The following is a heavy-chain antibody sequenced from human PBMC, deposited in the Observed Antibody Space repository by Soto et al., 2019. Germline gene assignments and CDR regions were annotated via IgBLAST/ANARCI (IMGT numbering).Heavy chain of an antibody. J-gene: IGHJ4*02. CDR3: ARSIFGVTYKPYYFDH. Sequence: PSETLSLTCTVSGGSISSYYWSWIRQPPGKGLEWIGYMYYSGSTNYNPSLKSRVTISEDTSKNQFSLKLSSVTAADTAVYYCARSIFGVTYKPYYFDHWGQGTLVTVPQ. D-gene: IGHD3-3*01. CDR1: GGSISSYY. V-gene: IGHV4-59*08. CDR2: MYYSGST.